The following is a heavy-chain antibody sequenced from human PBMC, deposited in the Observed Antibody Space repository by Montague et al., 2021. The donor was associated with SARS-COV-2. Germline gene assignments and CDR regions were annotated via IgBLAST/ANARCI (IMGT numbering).Heavy chain of an antibody. CDR2: TSYSGST. J-gene: IGHJ6*02. D-gene: IGHD3-3*01. CDR3: AGWGEYYDSPYYYYAMDV. V-gene: IGHV4-59*03. CDR1: GGSISPYY. Sequence: SETLSLTCTVSGGSISPYYWSWIRQSPGKGLECIGYTSYSGSTDYNPSLKSRVTISIDTSKNQFSLKLSSVTAADTAVYYCAGWGEYYDSPYYYYAMDVWGHGTTVTVSS.